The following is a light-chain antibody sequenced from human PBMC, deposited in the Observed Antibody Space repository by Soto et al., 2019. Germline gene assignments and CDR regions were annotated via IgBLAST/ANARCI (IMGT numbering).Light chain of an antibody. Sequence: QSALTQPASVSGSPGQSITISCTGTSSDVGGHNYVSWCQQHPGTAPKLMIYEVTNRPSGVSNRFSGSKSGNTASLTISGLQAEDEADYYCSSYTSSTTLDVVFGGGTKLTVL. V-gene: IGLV2-14*01. CDR1: SSDVGGHNY. CDR2: EVT. J-gene: IGLJ2*01. CDR3: SSYTSSTTLDVV.